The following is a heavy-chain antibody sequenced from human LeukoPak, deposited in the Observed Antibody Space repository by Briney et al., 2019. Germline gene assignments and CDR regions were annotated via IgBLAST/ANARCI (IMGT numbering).Heavy chain of an antibody. J-gene: IGHJ4*02. CDR3: ARVSSSSWWALDY. D-gene: IGHD6-13*01. CDR1: GFIFNNYA. Sequence: GGSLRLSCAASGFIFNNYAMSWVRQAPGQGPEWVTAISGSGAKTYYADSVKGRFTISRDNAKNTLYLQMNSLRAEDTAVYYCARVSSSSWWALDYWGQGTLVTVSS. V-gene: IGHV3-23*01. CDR2: ISGSGAKT.